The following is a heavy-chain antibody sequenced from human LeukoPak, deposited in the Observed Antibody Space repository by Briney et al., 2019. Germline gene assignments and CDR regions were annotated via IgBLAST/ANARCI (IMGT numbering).Heavy chain of an antibody. CDR1: GGSFSGYY. D-gene: IGHD2-8*01. V-gene: IGHV4-34*01. CDR2: INHSGST. J-gene: IGHJ3*02. Sequence: SETLSLTCAVYGGSFSGYYWSWIRQPPGKGLEWIGEINHSGSTNYNPSLKSRVTISVDTSKNQFSLKLSSVTAADTAVYYCARVYGDAFDIWGQGTMVTVSS. CDR3: ARVYGDAFDI.